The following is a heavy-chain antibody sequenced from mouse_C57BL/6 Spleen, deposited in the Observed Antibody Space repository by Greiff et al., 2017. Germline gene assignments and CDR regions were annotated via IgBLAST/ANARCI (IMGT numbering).Heavy chain of an antibody. CDR1: GFSLTSYG. J-gene: IGHJ1*03. D-gene: IGHD4-1*01. Sequence: VKLMESGPGLVQPSQSLSITCTVSGFSLTSYGVHWVRQSPGKGLEWLGVIWSGGSSDYNAAFISRLSISKDKSKSQVFFKMNSLQADDTAIYYCATRANWDDWYFDVWGTGTTVTVSS. CDR2: IWSGGSS. V-gene: IGHV2-2*01. CDR3: ATRANWDDWYFDV.